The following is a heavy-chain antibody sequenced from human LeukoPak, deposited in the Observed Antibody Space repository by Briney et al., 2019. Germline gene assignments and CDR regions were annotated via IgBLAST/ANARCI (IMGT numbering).Heavy chain of an antibody. D-gene: IGHD4-11*01. CDR1: GFSFSSFG. CDR3: ARTPLPFTVPFYYYYMDV. Sequence: GGSLRLSCAASGFSFSSFGMSWVRQAPGKGLEWASTITASGDSTYYADSVKGRFTISRDNFKNILYLQMSSLRAEDTAVYYCARTPLPFTVPFYYYYMDVWGKGTTVTVSS. J-gene: IGHJ6*03. V-gene: IGHV3-23*01. CDR2: ITASGDST.